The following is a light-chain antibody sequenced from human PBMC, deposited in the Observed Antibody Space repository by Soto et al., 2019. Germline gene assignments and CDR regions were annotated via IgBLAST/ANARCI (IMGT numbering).Light chain of an antibody. J-gene: IGLJ1*01. V-gene: IGLV2-14*01. CDR3: SSYTSRSTYV. CDR2: DVS. CDR1: SSDVGGYNY. Sequence: QSVLTQPASVSGSPGQSITISCTGTSSDVGGYNYVSWYQQHPGKAPKVMIYDVSNRPSGVSNRFSGSKSGNTASLSISGLQAEGEADYYCSSYTSRSTYVFGTGTKATVL.